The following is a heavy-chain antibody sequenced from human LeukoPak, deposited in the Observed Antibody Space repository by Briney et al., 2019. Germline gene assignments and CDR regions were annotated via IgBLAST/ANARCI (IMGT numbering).Heavy chain of an antibody. J-gene: IGHJ5*02. CDR1: GGSISSGNYY. CDR3: ARGGYYGSGNDFRFDP. D-gene: IGHD3-10*01. Sequence: PSETLSLTCTVSGGSISSGNYYWSWIRQPAGKGLEWIGRIHTSGSTNYKPSLKSRVTISVDTSKNQFSLKLSSVTAADTAVYYCARGGYYGSGNDFRFDPWGQGTLVTVSS. CDR2: IHTSGST. V-gene: IGHV4-61*02.